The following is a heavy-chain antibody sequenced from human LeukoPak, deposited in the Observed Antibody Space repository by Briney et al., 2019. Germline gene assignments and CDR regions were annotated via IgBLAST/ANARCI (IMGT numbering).Heavy chain of an antibody. CDR2: LSTYNGIT. CDR3: ARVTSRYSYGPRNPFDI. CDR1: GYTFTSYG. D-gene: IGHD5-18*01. V-gene: IGHV1-18*01. Sequence: GASVKVSCKASGYTFTSYGISWVRQAPGQGLEWMGWLSTYNGITSYEQKFQGRVTMTTDTSTSTAYMELRRLRSDDTAMYYCARVTSRYSYGPRNPFDIWGQGTMVTVSS. J-gene: IGHJ3*02.